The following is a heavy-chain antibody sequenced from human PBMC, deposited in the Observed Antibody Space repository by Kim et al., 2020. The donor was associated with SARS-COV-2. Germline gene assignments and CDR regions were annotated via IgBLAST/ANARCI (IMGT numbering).Heavy chain of an antibody. V-gene: IGHV4-4*02. CDR2: T. J-gene: IGHJ4*02. CDR3: VVVTAIYYFDY. D-gene: IGHD2-21*02. Sequence: TNYNPSLKSRVTISVDKSKNQFSLKLSSVTAADTAVYYCVVVTAIYYFDYWGQGTLVTVSS.